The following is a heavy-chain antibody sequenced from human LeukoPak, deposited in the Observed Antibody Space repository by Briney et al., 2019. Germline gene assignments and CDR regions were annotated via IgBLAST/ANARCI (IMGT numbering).Heavy chain of an antibody. CDR3: ARRTYYCGSGSYSWFDP. V-gene: IGHV4-39*01. CDR1: GGSISSSSYY. D-gene: IGHD3-10*01. CDR2: IYYSGST. Sequence: SETLSLTCTVSGGSISSSSYYWGWIRQPPGKGLEWIGSIYYSGSTYYNPSLKSRVTISVDTSKNQFSLKLSSVTAADTAVYYCARRTYYCGSGSYSWFDPWGQGTLVTVSS. J-gene: IGHJ5*02.